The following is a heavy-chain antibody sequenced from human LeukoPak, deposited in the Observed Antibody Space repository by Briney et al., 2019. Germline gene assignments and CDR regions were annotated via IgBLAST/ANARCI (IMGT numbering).Heavy chain of an antibody. D-gene: IGHD3-22*01. Sequence: SVKVSCKASGGTFSSYAISWVRQAPGQGLEWMGGIIPIFGTANYAQKFQGRVTITADKSTSTAYMELSSLRSEDTAVYYCAREPYYYDSSGYDYSAFDIWGQGTMVTVSS. J-gene: IGHJ3*02. CDR1: GGTFSSYA. CDR2: IIPIFGTA. CDR3: AREPYYYDSSGYDYSAFDI. V-gene: IGHV1-69*06.